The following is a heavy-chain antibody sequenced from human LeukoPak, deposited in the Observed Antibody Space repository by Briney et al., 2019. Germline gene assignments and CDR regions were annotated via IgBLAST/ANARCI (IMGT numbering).Heavy chain of an antibody. V-gene: IGHV3-23*01. CDR3: AKELNYYDSSGYFDY. D-gene: IGHD3-22*01. CDR1: GFTFSSYA. CDR2: ISGSGDST. J-gene: IGHJ4*02. Sequence: GRSLRLSCAASGFTFSSYAMSWVRQAPGKGLEWVSAISGSGDSTYYADSVKGRFTISRDDSKNTLSLQMNSLRAEDTAVYYCAKELNYYDSSGYFDYWGQGTLVTVSS.